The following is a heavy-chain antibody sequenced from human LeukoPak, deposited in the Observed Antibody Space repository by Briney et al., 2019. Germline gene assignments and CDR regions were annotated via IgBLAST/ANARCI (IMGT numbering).Heavy chain of an antibody. Sequence: SETLSLTCTVSGDSISSSSYYWGWIRQPPGKGLELIGNIYYSGSTYYNPSLKSRVTISVDTSKNQFSLKLSSVTAADTAVYYCARRFISVVVAPDWFDPWGQGTLVTVSS. J-gene: IGHJ5*02. CDR2: IYYSGST. CDR1: GDSISSSSYY. D-gene: IGHD2-15*01. V-gene: IGHV4-39*01. CDR3: ARRFISVVVAPDWFDP.